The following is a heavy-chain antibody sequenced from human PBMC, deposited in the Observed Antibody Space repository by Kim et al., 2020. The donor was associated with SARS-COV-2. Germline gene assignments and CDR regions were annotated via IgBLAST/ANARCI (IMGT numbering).Heavy chain of an antibody. D-gene: IGHD3-16*01. CDR3: VQGPGSWVYEAAFEV. J-gene: IGHJ3*01. V-gene: IGHV3-30*02. Sequence: GGSLRLSCAASGFAFSIRGMPWVRQAPGKGLEWVAFMWDHGRITHYADSVKGRFTISRDNSKKTLSLQLNTLRAEDTAVYYCVQGPGSWVYEAAFEVW. CDR2: MWDHGRIT. CDR1: GFAFSIRG.